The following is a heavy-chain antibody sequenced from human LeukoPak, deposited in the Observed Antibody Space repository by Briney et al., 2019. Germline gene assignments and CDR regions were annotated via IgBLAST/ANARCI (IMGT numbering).Heavy chain of an antibody. J-gene: IGHJ4*02. V-gene: IGHV4-59*01. CDR1: GGSISSYY. CDR3: ARGWHGSGSPLDY. Sequence: PSETLSLSCSVSGGSISSYYGSWIRQPPGMGLEWIGYIFYSETTNYNPSLKHRVTISVDTSKNQFSLRLTSVTAADTAVYHCARGWHGSGSPLDYWGRRTMAADSS. D-gene: IGHD3-10*01. CDR2: IFYSETT.